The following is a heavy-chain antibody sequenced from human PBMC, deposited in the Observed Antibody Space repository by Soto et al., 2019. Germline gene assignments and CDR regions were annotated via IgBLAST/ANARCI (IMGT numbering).Heavy chain of an antibody. CDR3: AKDRGAPGVTSYCSDW. CDR1: GFTFSSYA. Sequence: EVQLLESGGGLVQPGGSLRLSCAASGFTFSSYAMSWVRQAPGKGLEWVSAISGSGGSTYYADTVKCRFTISSDNSKKTLYLQMNSSRAEDTAVYYSAKDRGAPGVTSYCSDWCGQGTLITVSS. CDR2: ISGSGGST. V-gene: IGHV3-23*01. D-gene: IGHD2-21*02. J-gene: IGHJ4*02.